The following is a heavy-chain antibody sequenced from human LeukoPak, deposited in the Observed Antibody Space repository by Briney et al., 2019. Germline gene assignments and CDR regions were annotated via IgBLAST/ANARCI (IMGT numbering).Heavy chain of an antibody. J-gene: IGHJ4*02. Sequence: GGPLRFPCAALGFTLRSNAWGGVGQAQGKGLEWVSAISGSGGSTYYADSVKGRFTISRDNSKNTLYLQMNSLRAEDTAVYYCANLKEGHWGQGTLVTVSS. V-gene: IGHV3-23*01. CDR2: ISGSGGST. CDR3: ANLKEGH. CDR1: GFTLRSNA.